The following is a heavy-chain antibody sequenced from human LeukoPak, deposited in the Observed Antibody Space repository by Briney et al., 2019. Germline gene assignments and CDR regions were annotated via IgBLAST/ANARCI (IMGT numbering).Heavy chain of an antibody. D-gene: IGHD3-9*01. J-gene: IGHJ4*02. Sequence: GGSLRLSCAASGFTFSSYAMHWVRQAPGKGLEWVAVISYDGSNKYYADSVKGRFTISGDNSKNTLYLQMNSLRAEDTAVYYCARERDYDILTGLDYWGQGTLVTVSS. CDR1: GFTFSSYA. CDR3: ARERDYDILTGLDY. CDR2: ISYDGSNK. V-gene: IGHV3-30*04.